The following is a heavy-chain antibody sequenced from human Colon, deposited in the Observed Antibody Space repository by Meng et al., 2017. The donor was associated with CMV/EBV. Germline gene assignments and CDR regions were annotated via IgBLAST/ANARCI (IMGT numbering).Heavy chain of an antibody. V-gene: IGHV1-46*01. CDR2: VSLKGERP. J-gene: IGHJ5*02. D-gene: IGHD6-6*01. CDR3: ARMFAASSGWLDP. CDR1: GYIFSSSY. Sequence: KASGYIFSSSYVHWIRQAPGQGLDWVGMVSLKGERPKFAQKFQGRVTLTRDTSTSTFYMELRSLVSEDTAIYYCARMFAASSGWLDPWGQGTLVTVSS.